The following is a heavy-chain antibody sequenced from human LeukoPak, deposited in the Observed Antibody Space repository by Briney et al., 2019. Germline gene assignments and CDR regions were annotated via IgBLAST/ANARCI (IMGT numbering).Heavy chain of an antibody. J-gene: IGHJ4*02. D-gene: IGHD3-16*01. CDR2: LNPSGGT. CDR3: ARIAFGGYIVAQDY. Sequence: PSETLSLTCAVYGGSFRGYFWSWIRQPPGKGLEWIGELNPSGGTNYNASLKSRITISVDTSKNQFSLNLASVTAADTAVYYCARIAFGGYIVAQDYWGQGTLVIASS. CDR1: GGSFRGYF. V-gene: IGHV4-34*01.